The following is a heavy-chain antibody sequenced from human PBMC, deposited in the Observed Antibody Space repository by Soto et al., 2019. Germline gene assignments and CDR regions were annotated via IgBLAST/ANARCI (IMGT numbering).Heavy chain of an antibody. V-gene: IGHV4-39*01. D-gene: IGHD2-21*02. CDR1: GESISSSSYY. CDR3: ARQRTTVVTQAYFDH. CDR2: IYYSGRT. Sequence: SETLSLTCIVSGESISSSSYYWGWIRQPPGKGLEWIGSIYYSGRTYYNPSFKSRVTISIDTSKNQFSLTLSSVTATDTAVYYCARQRTTVVTQAYFDHWGQGALVTVSS. J-gene: IGHJ4*02.